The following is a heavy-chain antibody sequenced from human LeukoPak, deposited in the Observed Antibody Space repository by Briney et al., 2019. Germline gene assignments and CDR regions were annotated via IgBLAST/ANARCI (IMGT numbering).Heavy chain of an antibody. CDR2: INPSGGST. D-gene: IGHD3-22*01. CDR3: AREFYYESSAYGFEY. Sequence: AASVKVSCKASGYTFSSYSMHWVRQAPGQGLEWMGIINPSGGSTSYAQKFQGRFTMTRDTSTSTVYMELSSLRSEDTAVYYCAREFYYESSAYGFEYWGQGTLVTVSS. J-gene: IGHJ4*02. CDR1: GYTFSSYS. V-gene: IGHV1-46*01.